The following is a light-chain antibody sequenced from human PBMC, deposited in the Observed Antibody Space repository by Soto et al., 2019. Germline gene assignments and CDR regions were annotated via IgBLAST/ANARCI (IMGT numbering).Light chain of an antibody. CDR1: QTISSW. CDR2: QAS. V-gene: IGKV1-5*03. Sequence: DIQMTQSPSALSASVGDRVTITCRASQTISSWLAWYQQKPGEAPRLLIYQASSLETEVPSRFSGSGSGTEFTLTISSLQPGDFATYYCQQYNSYSLTFGQGTKVE. J-gene: IGKJ1*01. CDR3: QQYNSYSLT.